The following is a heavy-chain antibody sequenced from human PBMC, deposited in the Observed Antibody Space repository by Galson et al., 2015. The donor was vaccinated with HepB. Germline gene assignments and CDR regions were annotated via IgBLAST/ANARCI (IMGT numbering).Heavy chain of an antibody. D-gene: IGHD4-17*01. CDR1: GYTFTSSG. Sequence: SVKVSCKASGYTFTSSGIHWVRQAPGQGLEWMGWISAYNGNTNYAQKLQGRVTMTTDTSTSTAYLELRSLRSDDTVVYYCAREGDYGLELPRYWGQGTLVTVSS. J-gene: IGHJ4*02. V-gene: IGHV1-18*04. CDR2: ISAYNGNT. CDR3: AREGDYGLELPRY.